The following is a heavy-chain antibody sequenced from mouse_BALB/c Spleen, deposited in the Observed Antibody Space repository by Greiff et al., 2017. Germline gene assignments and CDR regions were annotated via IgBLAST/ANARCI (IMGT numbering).Heavy chain of an antibody. Sequence: DVKLVESGAGLVKPGGSLKLSCAASGFTFSSYTMSWVRQTPEKRLEWVASISSGGSYTYYPDSVTGRFTISRDNAKNTLYVQMSSLKSEDTAMYYCTSEKDRYDGAMDYWGQGTSVTVSS. D-gene: IGHD2-14*01. CDR1: GFTFSSYT. CDR2: ISSGGSYT. CDR3: TSEKDRYDGAMDY. J-gene: IGHJ4*01. V-gene: IGHV5-6-4*01.